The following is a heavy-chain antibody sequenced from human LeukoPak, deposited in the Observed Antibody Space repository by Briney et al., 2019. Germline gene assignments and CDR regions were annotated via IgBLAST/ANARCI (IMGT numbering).Heavy chain of an antibody. V-gene: IGHV4-34*01. CDR3: ARLKGIAVP. J-gene: IGHJ4*02. CDR1: GGSFSGYY. Sequence: TSETLSLTCAVYGGSFSGYYWSWIRQPPGKGLEWIGEINHSGSTNYNPSLKSRVTISVDTSKNQFSLKLSSVTAADTAVYYCARLKGIAVPWGQGTLVTVSS. CDR2: INHSGST. D-gene: IGHD6-19*01.